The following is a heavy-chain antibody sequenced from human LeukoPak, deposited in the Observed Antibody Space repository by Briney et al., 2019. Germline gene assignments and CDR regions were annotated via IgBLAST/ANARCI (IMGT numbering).Heavy chain of an antibody. Sequence: SETLSLTCTVSGGSISSSSYYWGWIRQPPGKGLEWIGSTYYSGSTYYNPSLKSRVTISVDTSKNQFSLKLSSVTAADTAVYYCATNTIFGVVTFDYWGQGTLVTVSS. J-gene: IGHJ4*02. V-gene: IGHV4-39*01. CDR3: ATNTIFGVVTFDY. D-gene: IGHD3-3*01. CDR2: TYYSGST. CDR1: GGSISSSSYY.